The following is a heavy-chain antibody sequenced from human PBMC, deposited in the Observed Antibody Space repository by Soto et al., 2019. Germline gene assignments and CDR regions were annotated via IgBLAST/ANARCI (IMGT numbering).Heavy chain of an antibody. Sequence: SETLSLTCTVSGGSISSYYWSWIRQPPGKGLEWIGYIYYSGSTNYNPSLKSRVTISVDTSKNQLSLKLSSVTAADTAVYYCARYKGSSWIFDDSGQGTLVTVSS. CDR3: ARYKGSSWIFDD. V-gene: IGHV4-59*01. J-gene: IGHJ4*02. CDR1: GGSISSYY. D-gene: IGHD6-13*01. CDR2: IYYSGST.